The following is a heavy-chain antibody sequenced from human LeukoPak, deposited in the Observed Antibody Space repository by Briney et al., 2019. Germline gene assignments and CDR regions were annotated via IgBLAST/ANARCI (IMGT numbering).Heavy chain of an antibody. Sequence: SETLSLTCTVSGGSIISNRHYWSWIRQPAGKGLEWIGHIYSSGNTKYNPSLKSRLTMSIDSSKNQFSLKLSSVTAADTAVYYCARASYYDSSGYNYWGQGTLVTVSS. J-gene: IGHJ4*02. CDR3: ARASYYDSSGYNY. CDR1: GGSIISNRHY. D-gene: IGHD3-22*01. CDR2: IYSSGNT. V-gene: IGHV4-61*09.